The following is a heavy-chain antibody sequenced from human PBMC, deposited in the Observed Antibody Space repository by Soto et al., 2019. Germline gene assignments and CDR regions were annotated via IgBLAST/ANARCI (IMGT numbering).Heavy chain of an antibody. D-gene: IGHD3-10*01. CDR1: GYSFTSYW. Sequence: PGESLKISSKGSGYSFTSYWSGWVRQMPGKGLECMGIIYPGDSDTRYSPSFQGQVTISADKSISTAYLQWSSLKASDTAMYYCAGGGVRGVITRTRDYYGMDVWGQGTTVTVSS. CDR3: AGGGVRGVITRTRDYYGMDV. CDR2: IYPGDSDT. J-gene: IGHJ6*02. V-gene: IGHV5-51*01.